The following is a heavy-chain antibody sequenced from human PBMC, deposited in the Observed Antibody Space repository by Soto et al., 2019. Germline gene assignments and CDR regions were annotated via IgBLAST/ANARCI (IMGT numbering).Heavy chain of an antibody. D-gene: IGHD6-19*01. CDR1: GFTFSTYA. Sequence: EVQLVESGGGLVQPGGSLRLSCAASGFTFSTYAMHWVRQAPGKGLEYVSAISSNGGSTYYGNSVKGRFTISRVNSKNTLYLQMGSLRDDDMAVYYCARDRGYSSGHPADVWGQGTTVTVSS. CDR2: ISSNGGST. V-gene: IGHV3-64*01. J-gene: IGHJ6*02. CDR3: ARDRGYSSGHPADV.